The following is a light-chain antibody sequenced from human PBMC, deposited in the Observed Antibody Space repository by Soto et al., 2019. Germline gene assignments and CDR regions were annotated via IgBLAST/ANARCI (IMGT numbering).Light chain of an antibody. Sequence: EIVLTQSPATLSLSPGEGATLSCRASQSVSSFLAWYQQKPGQAPRLLIYDASNRATGIPARFSGSGSGTDFTLTISSLEPEDFAVYYCQQRSNWPLTFGGGTKEEIK. CDR1: QSVSSF. CDR2: DAS. J-gene: IGKJ4*01. CDR3: QQRSNWPLT. V-gene: IGKV3-11*01.